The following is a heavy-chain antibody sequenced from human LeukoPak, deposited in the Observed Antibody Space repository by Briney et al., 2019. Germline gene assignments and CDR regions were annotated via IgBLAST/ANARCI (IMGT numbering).Heavy chain of an antibody. CDR1: GGTFSSYA. CDR2: IIPILGIA. V-gene: IGHV1-69*04. J-gene: IGHJ4*02. Sequence: ASVKVSCKASGGTFSSYAISWVRQAPGQGLEWMGRIIPILGIANYAQKFQGRVTITADKSTSTAYMELSSLRSEDTAVYYCASAPHYDFWSGSPKQFDYGGQGTLVTVSS. CDR3: ASAPHYDFWSGSPKQFDY. D-gene: IGHD3-3*01.